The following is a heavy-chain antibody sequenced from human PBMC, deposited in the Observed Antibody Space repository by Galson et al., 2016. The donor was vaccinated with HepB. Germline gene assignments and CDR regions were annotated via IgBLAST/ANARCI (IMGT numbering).Heavy chain of an antibody. J-gene: IGHJ6*02. CDR3: ARRGHQMLYYGMDV. D-gene: IGHD2-2*01. CDR2: IYPDDSDT. Sequence: QSGAEVKKPGESLKISCKGSGYTFNTYWIGWVRQMPGKGLEWMGIIYPDDSDTRYSPSFQGQVTLSADKSITTAYLQWSSPRASDTALYYCARRGHQMLYYGMDVWGQGTTVTVSS. V-gene: IGHV5-51*01. CDR1: GYTFNTYW.